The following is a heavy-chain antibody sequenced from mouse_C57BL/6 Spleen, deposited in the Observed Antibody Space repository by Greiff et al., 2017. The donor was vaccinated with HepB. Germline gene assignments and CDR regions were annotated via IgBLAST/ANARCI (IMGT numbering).Heavy chain of an antibody. CDR1: GYTFTSYD. D-gene: IGHD2-3*01. V-gene: IGHV1-85*01. CDR2: IYPRDGST. Sequence: QVQLQQSGPELVKPGASVKLSCKASGYTFTSYDINWVKQRPGQGLEWIGWIYPRDGSTKYNEKFKGKATLTVDTSSSTAYMELHSLTSEDSAVYFCARSRIYDGYYVFAYWGQGTLVTVSA. CDR3: ARSRIYDGYYVFAY. J-gene: IGHJ3*01.